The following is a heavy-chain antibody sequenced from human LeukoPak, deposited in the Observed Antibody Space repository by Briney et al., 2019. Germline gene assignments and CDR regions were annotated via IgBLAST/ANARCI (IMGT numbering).Heavy chain of an antibody. D-gene: IGHD1-26*01. J-gene: IGHJ6*04. Sequence: GGSLRLSCEASGFTLRGFLMHWVRQAPGKGLEWVSSIIADGELPYYAASVKGRFTISRDNSKNTLNLQMSSLRAEDTALYYCAKRGVQGYMDVWGTGSTVIVSS. V-gene: IGHV3-23*01. CDR1: GFTLRGFL. CDR3: AKRGVQGYMDV. CDR2: IIADGELP.